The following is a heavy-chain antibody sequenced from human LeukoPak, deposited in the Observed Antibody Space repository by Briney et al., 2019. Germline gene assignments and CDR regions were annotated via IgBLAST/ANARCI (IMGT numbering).Heavy chain of an antibody. V-gene: IGHV4-31*03. D-gene: IGHD3-22*01. CDR2: IYYSGST. CDR1: GGSISSGGYY. Sequence: SETLSLTCTVSGGSISSGGYYWSWIRQHPGKGLEWNGYIYYSGSTYYNPSLKSRVTISVDTSKNQFSLKLSSVTAADTAVYYCASTLRSGTEEYYYDSSGYLYAFDIWGQGTMVTVSS. J-gene: IGHJ3*02. CDR3: ASTLRSGTEEYYYDSSGYLYAFDI.